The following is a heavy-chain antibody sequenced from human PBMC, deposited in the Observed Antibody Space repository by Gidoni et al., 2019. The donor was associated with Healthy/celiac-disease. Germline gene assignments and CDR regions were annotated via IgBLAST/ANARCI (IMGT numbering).Heavy chain of an antibody. CDR3: ATVEIAPHKNIVVVPAAISWFDP. J-gene: IGHJ5*02. CDR1: GGSIRSSSYY. V-gene: IGHV4-39*01. D-gene: IGHD2-2*01. CDR2: IYYSGST. Sequence: QLQLQESGPGLVKPSETLSLTCTVSGGSIRSSSYYWGWIRQPPGKGLEWIGSIYYSGSTYYNPSLKSRVTISVDTSKNQFSLKLSSVTAADTAVYYCATVEIAPHKNIVVVPAAISWFDPWGQGTLVTVSS.